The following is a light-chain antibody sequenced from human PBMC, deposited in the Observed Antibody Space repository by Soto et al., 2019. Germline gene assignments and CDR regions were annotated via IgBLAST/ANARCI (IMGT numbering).Light chain of an antibody. CDR2: GNS. Sequence: QSVLTQPPSVSGAPGQRVTISCTGSSSNIGAGYDVHWYQQLPGTAPKLLIYGNSNRPSGVPDRFSGSKSGTSASLAITGLQAEDEADHYCQSYDSSLSAAVFGGGTKLTVL. J-gene: IGLJ2*01. V-gene: IGLV1-40*01. CDR3: QSYDSSLSAAV. CDR1: SSNIGAGYD.